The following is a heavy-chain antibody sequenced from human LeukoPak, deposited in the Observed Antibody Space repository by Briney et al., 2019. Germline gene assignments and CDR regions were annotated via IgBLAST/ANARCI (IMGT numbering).Heavy chain of an antibody. CDR1: GDSISSYY. D-gene: IGHD6-19*01. J-gene: IGHJ4*02. CDR3: ARGGGYSSGLDY. V-gene: IGHV4-59*01. Sequence: PSETLSLTCTVSGDSISSYYRSWIRQPPGKGLEWIGYIYYRGSTTYNPSLKSRVTISVDTSKNQFSLKLISVTAADTAVYYCARGGGYSSGLDYWGQGTLVTVSS. CDR2: IYYRGST.